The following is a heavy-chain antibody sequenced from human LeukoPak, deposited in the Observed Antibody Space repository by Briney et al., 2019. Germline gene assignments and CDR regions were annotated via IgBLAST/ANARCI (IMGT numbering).Heavy chain of an antibody. D-gene: IGHD6-19*01. Sequence: GGSLRLSCAASGFTFSSYGMHWVRQAPGKGLEWVAVISYDGSNKYYADPVKGRFTISRDNSKNTLYLQMNSLRVEDTAVYYCAKEGGSSGWYYYYYAMDVWGQGTTVTVSS. V-gene: IGHV3-30*18. CDR3: AKEGGSSGWYYYYYAMDV. CDR1: GFTFSSYG. CDR2: ISYDGSNK. J-gene: IGHJ6*02.